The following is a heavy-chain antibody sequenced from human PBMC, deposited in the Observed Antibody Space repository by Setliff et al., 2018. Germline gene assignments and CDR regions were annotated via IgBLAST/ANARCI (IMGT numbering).Heavy chain of an antibody. CDR2: VYPADSDT. V-gene: IGHV5-51*01. D-gene: IGHD3-16*01. CDR1: GYTFSDYW. CDR3: AKTYWGGGDH. Sequence: HGESLKISCKASGYTFSDYWIGWVRQVPGKGLEWMGIVYPADSDTRYSPSFQGQVTISADKSISTAYLQWSTLKASDTAIYYFAKTYWGGGDHWGQGTLVTVSS. J-gene: IGHJ4*02.